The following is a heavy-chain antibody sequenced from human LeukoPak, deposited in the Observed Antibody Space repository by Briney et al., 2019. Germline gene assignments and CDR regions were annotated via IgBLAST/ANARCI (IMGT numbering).Heavy chain of an antibody. Sequence: ASVKVSCKASGYTFTSYGISWVRQAPGQGLEWMGWISTYNGNTSYAQKLQDRVTMTTDTSTSTAYMELSSLTSDDTAVYYCARVHLSGFMDVWGKGTTVTVSS. V-gene: IGHV1-18*01. J-gene: IGHJ6*03. CDR2: ISTYNGNT. CDR3: ARVHLSGFMDV. CDR1: GYTFTSYG.